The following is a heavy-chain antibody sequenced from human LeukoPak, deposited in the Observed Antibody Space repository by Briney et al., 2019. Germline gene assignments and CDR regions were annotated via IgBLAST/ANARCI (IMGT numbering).Heavy chain of an antibody. CDR3: AREIYGSGSYYTPDY. Sequence: GGSLRLSCTASGFTFGDYAMSWVRQAPGKGLEWVSSVSSTGGTTYYADSVKGRFTISRDNSKNTLYLQMNSLRAEDTAVYYCAREIYGSGSYYTPDYWGQGTLVTVSS. CDR2: VSSTGGTT. V-gene: IGHV3-23*01. J-gene: IGHJ4*02. D-gene: IGHD3-10*01. CDR1: GFTFGDYA.